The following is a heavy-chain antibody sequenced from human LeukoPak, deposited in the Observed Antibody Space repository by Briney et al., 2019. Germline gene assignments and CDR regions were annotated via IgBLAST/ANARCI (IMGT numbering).Heavy chain of an antibody. Sequence: KPSETLSLTCAVYGGSFSGYYWSWIRQPPGKGLEWIGEINHSGSTNYNPSLKSRVTISVDTSKNQFSLKLSSVNAADTAVYYCASRGDADPAGYFDYWGQGTLVTVSS. CDR2: INHSGST. D-gene: IGHD2-21*02. CDR1: GGSFSGYY. J-gene: IGHJ4*02. V-gene: IGHV4-34*01. CDR3: ASRGDADPAGYFDY.